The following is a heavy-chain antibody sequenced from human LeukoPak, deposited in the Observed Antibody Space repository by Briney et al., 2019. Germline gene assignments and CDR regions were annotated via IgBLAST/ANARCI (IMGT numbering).Heavy chain of an antibody. CDR2: IKQDGSEK. CDR3: ASEVGAPFGY. CDR1: GFTFSNYW. J-gene: IGHJ4*02. V-gene: IGHV3-7*01. Sequence: GGSLRLSCAASGFTFSNYWMSWVHQAPGKGLEWVANIKQDGSEKYYVDSVKGRFTVSRDNAKNSLYLQMNSLRAEDTAVYYCASEVGAPFGYWGQGTLVTVSS. D-gene: IGHD1-26*01.